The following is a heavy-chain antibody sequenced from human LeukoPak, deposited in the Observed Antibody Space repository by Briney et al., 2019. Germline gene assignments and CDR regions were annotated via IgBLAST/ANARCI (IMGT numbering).Heavy chain of an antibody. CDR2: INWNGGST. J-gene: IGHJ4*02. V-gene: IGHV3-20*04. Sequence: SGGSLRLSCAASGFTFDDYGMSWVRQAPGKGLEWVSGINWNGGSTGYADSVKGRFTISRDNAKNSLYLQMNSLRAEDTAVYYCAIYCSSTSCHPFDYWGQGTLVTVSS. CDR3: AIYCSSTSCHPFDY. D-gene: IGHD2-2*01. CDR1: GFTFDDYG.